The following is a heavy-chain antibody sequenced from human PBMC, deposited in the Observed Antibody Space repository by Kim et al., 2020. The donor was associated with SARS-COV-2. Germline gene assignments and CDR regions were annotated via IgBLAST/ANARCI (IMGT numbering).Heavy chain of an antibody. CDR1: GFTFSTYS. J-gene: IGHJ4*01. CDR2: ISSSGANI. V-gene: IGHV3-21*01. CDR3: AGLTYAPVCLGPFDY. D-gene: IGHD2-2*01. Sequence: GGSLRLSCAASGFTFSTYSLNWVRQAPGKGLEWVAAISSSGANISYADSVRGRFTISRDNAKSSLHLQMNSLRAEDTAVYYCAGLTYAPVCLGPFDYWG.